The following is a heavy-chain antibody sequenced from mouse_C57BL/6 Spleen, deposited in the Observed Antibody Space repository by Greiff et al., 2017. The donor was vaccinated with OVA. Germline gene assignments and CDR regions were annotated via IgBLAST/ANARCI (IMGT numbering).Heavy chain of an antibody. CDR3: AIPSNYNSFAY. CDR2: IHPNSGST. Sequence: QVQLQQPGAELVKPGASVKLSCKASGYTFTSYWMHWVKQRPGQGLEWIGMIHPNSGSTNYNEKFKSKATLTVDKSSSTAYMHLSSLTSEDSAVYYCAIPSNYNSFAYWGQGTLVTVSA. CDR1: GYTFTSYW. D-gene: IGHD2-5*01. J-gene: IGHJ3*01. V-gene: IGHV1-64*01.